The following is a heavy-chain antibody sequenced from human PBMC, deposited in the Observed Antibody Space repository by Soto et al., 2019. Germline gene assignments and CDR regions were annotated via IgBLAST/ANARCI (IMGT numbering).Heavy chain of an antibody. CDR1: GYTFTSYD. J-gene: IGHJ6*02. CDR3: ARDLGLDSADV. Sequence: QVQLVQSGAEVKKPGASVKVSCKASGYTFTSYDINWVRQATGQGLEWMGWMNPNSGNTGYAQKFQGXXTXTXXTSRSTAYMELSSLRSEDTAVYYCARDLGLDSADVWGQGTTVTVSS. CDR2: MNPNSGNT. V-gene: IGHV1-8*01.